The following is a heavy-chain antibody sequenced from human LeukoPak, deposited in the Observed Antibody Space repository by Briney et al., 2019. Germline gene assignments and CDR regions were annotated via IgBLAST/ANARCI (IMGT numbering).Heavy chain of an antibody. CDR3: ARGYDYAAGTYFDQ. CDR1: AFMVSDND. D-gene: IGHD3-10*01. V-gene: IGHV3-53*01. Sequence: GGSLRLSCAASAFMVSDNDMTWVRLAPGKGLEWVSVIYSGGSTKYADSVKGRFTISRDNSKNTVYLQMNRLRVDDTAVYFCARGYDYAAGTYFDQWGQGTLVTVPS. CDR2: IYSGGST. J-gene: IGHJ4*02.